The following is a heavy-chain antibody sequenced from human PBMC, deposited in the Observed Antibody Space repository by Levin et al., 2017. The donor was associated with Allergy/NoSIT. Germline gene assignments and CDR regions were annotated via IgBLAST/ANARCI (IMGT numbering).Heavy chain of an antibody. V-gene: IGHV4-39*07. D-gene: IGHD2-15*01. CDR3: ARHECSGSICWNSYYYPMAV. Sequence: ASETLSLTCTVSGDSISSNPNYWAWIRQPPGKQLEWIGSIYHTGITYSNPSLKSRVSISVDTSRNQVSLKLSSVIAADTATYYCARHECSGSICWNSYYYPMAVWGPGTAVTFSS. CDR1: GDSISSNPNY. CDR2: IYHTGIT. J-gene: IGHJ6*02.